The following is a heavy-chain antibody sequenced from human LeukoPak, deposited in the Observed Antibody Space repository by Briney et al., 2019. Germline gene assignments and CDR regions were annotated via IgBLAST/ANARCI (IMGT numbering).Heavy chain of an antibody. D-gene: IGHD6-19*01. J-gene: IGHJ6*02. V-gene: IGHV3-30*04. Sequence: PGGSLRLSCAASGFTFSSYAMSWVRQAPGKGLEWVAVISYDGSNKYYADSVKGRFTISRDNSKNTLYLQMNSLRAEDTAVYYCAREEWLESGFDYYYYGMDVWGQGTTVTVSS. CDR3: AREEWLESGFDYYYYGMDV. CDR1: GFTFSSYA. CDR2: ISYDGSNK.